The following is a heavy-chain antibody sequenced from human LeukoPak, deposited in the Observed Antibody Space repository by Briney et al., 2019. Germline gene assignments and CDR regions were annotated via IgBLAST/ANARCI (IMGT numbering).Heavy chain of an antibody. Sequence: PGGSLRLSCAASGFTFSSSLMHWVRQAPGKGLVWVARIKSDGSSTGYADSVKGRFTISRDNAKNTLYLQMNSLRAEDTAVYYCVYMTKDNWGQGTLVTVSS. J-gene: IGHJ4*02. CDR2: IKSDGSST. CDR1: GFTFSSSL. D-gene: IGHD4-11*01. CDR3: VYMTKDN. V-gene: IGHV3-74*01.